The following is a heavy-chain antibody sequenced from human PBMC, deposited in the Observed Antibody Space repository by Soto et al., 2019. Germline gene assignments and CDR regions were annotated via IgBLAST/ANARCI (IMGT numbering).Heavy chain of an antibody. CDR3: ARLIYGGKFSGNYYYYGMDV. Sequence: GESLKTAGKGAGYNIPRDWSGSLLQMPAKGLEQMGIIYPVDSDTRYSPSFQGQVTISADKSISTAYLQWSSLKASDTAMYYCARLIYGGKFSGNYYYYGMDVWGQGTTVTVSS. CDR1: GYNIPRDW. CDR2: IYPVDSDT. V-gene: IGHV5-51*01. J-gene: IGHJ6*02. D-gene: IGHD2-15*01.